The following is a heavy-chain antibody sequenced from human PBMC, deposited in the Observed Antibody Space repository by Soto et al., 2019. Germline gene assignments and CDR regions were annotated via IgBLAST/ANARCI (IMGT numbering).Heavy chain of an antibody. V-gene: IGHV3-64D*06. CDR2: VSTNGGTS. CDR3: VKDRAPRDGYKTQPGS. D-gene: IGHD5-12*01. Sequence: GGSLRPSCSASGFTLIIYAMHWVRQAPGKGLEYVSAVSTNGGTSYYADSVKGRFTISRDNSRNTLYLQMNSLRPEDTAVYYCVKDRAPRDGYKTQPGSWGLGTLVTVSS. J-gene: IGHJ5*02. CDR1: GFTLIIYA.